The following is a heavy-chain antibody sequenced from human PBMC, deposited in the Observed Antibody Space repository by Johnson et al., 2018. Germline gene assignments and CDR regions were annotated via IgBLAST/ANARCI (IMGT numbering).Heavy chain of an antibody. CDR3: ARRESGFGYYYMDV. CDR1: GYTFHSYD. D-gene: IGHD3-22*01. V-gene: IGHV1-8*01. CDR2: MNPNSGTT. Sequence: VQLGESGAEVKKPGASVKVSCKASGYTFHSYDFNWVRQASGQGLEWMGWMNPNSGTTGYAQKFQGRVTLTSNTSINTAYMELSSRRSEDTAVYYCARRESGFGYYYMDVWGKGTTVIVSS. J-gene: IGHJ6*03.